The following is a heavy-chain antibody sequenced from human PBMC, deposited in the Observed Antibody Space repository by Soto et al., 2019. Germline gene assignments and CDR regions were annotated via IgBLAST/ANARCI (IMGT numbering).Heavy chain of an antibody. J-gene: IGHJ4*02. D-gene: IGHD1-20*01. CDR1: GGSISSGGYY. Sequence: QVQLQESGPGLVKPSQTLSLTCTVSGGSISSGGYYWSWIGQHPGKGLEWIAYIYYSGATYHNPSHKSRHAISVGKSKNQFSLKLSSVSAADTAVYYCARVNNWNDGGYFDYWGQGTLVTVSS. CDR3: ARVNNWNDGGYFDY. V-gene: IGHV4-31*03. CDR2: IYYSGAT.